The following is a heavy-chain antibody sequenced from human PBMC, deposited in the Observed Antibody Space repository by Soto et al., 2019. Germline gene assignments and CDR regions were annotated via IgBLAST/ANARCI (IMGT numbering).Heavy chain of an antibody. V-gene: IGHV4-59*08. Sequence: QVQLQESAPGLVKPSETLSLTCTVSGGSISSYYWSWIRQPPGTGLEWIGDIYYSGSTNYNPSLKSRATLSVDTTTNQFSLKLSSVTAADTAVYYCESRWGRTFDYWGKGTLVTVSS. CDR2: IYYSGST. D-gene: IGHD3-16*01. CDR3: ESRWGRTFDY. CDR1: GGSISSYY. J-gene: IGHJ4*02.